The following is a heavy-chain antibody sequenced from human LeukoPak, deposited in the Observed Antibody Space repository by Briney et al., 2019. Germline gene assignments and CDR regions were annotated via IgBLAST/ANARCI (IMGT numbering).Heavy chain of an antibody. CDR2: INAGNGNT. Sequence: ASVKVSCKASGYTFTSYAMHWVRQAPGQRLEWMGWINAGNGNTKYSQKFQGRVTITRDTSASTAYMELSSLRSEDTAVYYCAREGGYYDSSGYSGLWAFGIWGQGTMVTVSS. J-gene: IGHJ3*02. D-gene: IGHD3-22*01. CDR3: AREGGYYDSSGYSGLWAFGI. CDR1: GYTFTSYA. V-gene: IGHV1-3*01.